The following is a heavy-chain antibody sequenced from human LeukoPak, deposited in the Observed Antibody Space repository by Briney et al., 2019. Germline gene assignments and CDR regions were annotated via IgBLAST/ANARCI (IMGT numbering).Heavy chain of an antibody. J-gene: IGHJ4*02. CDR3: ARSSSSSFGVGVPPFDY. D-gene: IGHD3-3*01. V-gene: IGHV1-24*01. CDR1: GYTLTELS. CDR2: FDPEDGET. Sequence: ASVKVSCKVSGYTLTELSMHWVRQAPGKGLEWMGGFDPEDGETIYAQKFQGRVTMTEDTSTDTAYMELSSLRSEDTAVYYCARSSSSSFGVGVPPFDYWGQGTLVTVSS.